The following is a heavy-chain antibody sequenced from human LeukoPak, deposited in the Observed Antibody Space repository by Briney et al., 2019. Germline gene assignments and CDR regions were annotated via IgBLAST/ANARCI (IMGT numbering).Heavy chain of an antibody. J-gene: IGHJ5*02. Sequence: SVKVSCKASGYTFTSYGISWVRQAPGQGLEWMGWISVYNGETSYAQKFQGRVTMTTDTSTSTAYMELRSLRSDDTAVYYCARVIIAAARRFDPWGQGTLVTVSS. CDR2: ISVYNGET. CDR1: GYTFTSYG. V-gene: IGHV1-18*01. CDR3: ARVIIAAARRFDP. D-gene: IGHD6-13*01.